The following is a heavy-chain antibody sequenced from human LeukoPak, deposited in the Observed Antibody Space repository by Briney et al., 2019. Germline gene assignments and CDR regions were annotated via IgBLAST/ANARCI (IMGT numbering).Heavy chain of an antibody. D-gene: IGHD3-3*01. Sequence: ASVKVSCKASGYTFTGYYMHWVRQAPGQGLEWMGWINPNSGGTNYAQKFRGRVTMTRDTSISTAYMELSRLTSDDTAVYYCARASITIFGVVSPLDYWGQGTLVTVSS. V-gene: IGHV1-2*02. CDR3: ARASITIFGVVSPLDY. CDR1: GYTFTGYY. J-gene: IGHJ4*02. CDR2: INPNSGGT.